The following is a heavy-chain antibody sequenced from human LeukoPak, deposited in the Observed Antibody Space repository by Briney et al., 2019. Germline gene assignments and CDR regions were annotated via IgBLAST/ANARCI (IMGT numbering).Heavy chain of an antibody. J-gene: IGHJ4*02. V-gene: IGHV4-59*01. CDR2: IYYSGST. CDR3: ARTTYHYDSSAYYSGYFDY. D-gene: IGHD3-22*01. CDR1: GGSITSYY. Sequence: PSETLSLTCTVSGGSITSYYWSCIRQPPGKGLEGSGYIYYSGSTNYNPSLKSRVTISVDTSKNQFSLKLTSVTAADTAVYYCARTTYHYDSSAYYSGYFDYWGQGTLVTVSS.